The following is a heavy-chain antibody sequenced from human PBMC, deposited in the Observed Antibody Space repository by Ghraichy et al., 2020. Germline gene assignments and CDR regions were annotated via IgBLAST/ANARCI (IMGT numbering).Heavy chain of an antibody. Sequence: TLSLTCAISGDSVSSNSAAWNWIRQSPSRGLEWLGRTYYRSKWYNEYGVSVKGRITINPDTSNNQCSLQLNSVTPEDTAVYYCARDDDVSGVALDYWGQGTLVTVSS. CDR2: TYYRSKWYN. CDR3: ARDDDVSGVALDY. J-gene: IGHJ4*02. CDR1: GDSVSSNSAA. D-gene: IGHD3-10*01. V-gene: IGHV6-1*01.